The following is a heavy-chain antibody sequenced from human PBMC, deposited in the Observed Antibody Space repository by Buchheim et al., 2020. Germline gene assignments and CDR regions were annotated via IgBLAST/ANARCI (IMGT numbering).Heavy chain of an antibody. CDR1: GGPISSGGYY. CDR2: IYYSGSP. CDR3: ARVVDGLRYFDWPPRGWFDP. Sequence: QVQLQESGPGLVKPSQTLSLPCTVSGGPISSGGYYWSWIRQHPGKGLEWIGYIYYSGSPYYTPSLKSRVTISVDPSKNQFSLKLSSVTAADTAVYYCARVVDGLRYFDWPPRGWFDPWGQGTL. D-gene: IGHD3-9*01. J-gene: IGHJ5*02. V-gene: IGHV4-31*03.